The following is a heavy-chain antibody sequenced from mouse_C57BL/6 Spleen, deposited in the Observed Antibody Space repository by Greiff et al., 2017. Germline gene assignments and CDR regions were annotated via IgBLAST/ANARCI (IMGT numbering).Heavy chain of an antibody. V-gene: IGHV3-6*01. D-gene: IGHD1-1*01. CDR2: ISYDGST. CDR3: ARECITTVVDYAMDY. Sequence: EVKLLESGPGLVKPSQSLSLTCSVTGYSITSGYYWNWIRQFPGNNLEWMGYISYDGSTNYNPSPHNRISLTRDPSKNQFVLKLNSVTTEDTATYYCARECITTVVDYAMDYWGQGTSVTVSA. J-gene: IGHJ4*01. CDR1: GYSITSGYY.